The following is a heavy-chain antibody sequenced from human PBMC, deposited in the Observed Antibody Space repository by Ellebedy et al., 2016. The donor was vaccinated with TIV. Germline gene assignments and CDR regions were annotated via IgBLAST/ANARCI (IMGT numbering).Heavy chain of an antibody. J-gene: IGHJ4*02. CDR1: GFSFSNYG. CDR2: KRFDGRSE. Sequence: GESLKISCVASGFSFSNYGMHWVRQAPGKGLEWVAFKRFDGRSEYNGDSVKGRFFISRDVSKNTVYLQMNSLRPGDTAVYYCARDDYHGSGVDYWGQGTLVTVSS. D-gene: IGHD3-10*01. V-gene: IGHV3-30*02. CDR3: ARDDYHGSGVDY.